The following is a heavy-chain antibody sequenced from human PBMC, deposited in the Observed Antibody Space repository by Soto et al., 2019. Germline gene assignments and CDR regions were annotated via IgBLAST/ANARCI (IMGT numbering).Heavy chain of an antibody. CDR3: ARSYCSSTSCHHYFDY. V-gene: IGHV4-34*01. CDR2: INNRGSP. CDR1: GGSFSGFY. J-gene: IGHJ4*02. D-gene: IGHD2-2*01. Sequence: SETLSLTCAVYGGSFSGFYWSWIRQPPGKGLEWIGEINNRGSPNYNPSLKSRVTISVDTSKNQFSLKLSSVSAADTAVHYCARSYCSSTSCHHYFDYWGQGTLVTVSS.